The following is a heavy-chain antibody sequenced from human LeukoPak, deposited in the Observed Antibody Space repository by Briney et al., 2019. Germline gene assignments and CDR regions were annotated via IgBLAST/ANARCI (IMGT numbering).Heavy chain of an antibody. CDR2: INHSGYT. CDR3: TRMTTGNDY. D-gene: IGHD4-17*01. V-gene: IGHV4-34*01. CDR1: GVSFDDYY. J-gene: IGHJ4*02. Sequence: PSETLSLTCAVSGVSFDDYYWAWVRQTPGKGLEWIGEINHSGYTNDSPSLKSRVTLSIGPSRKQFSLSLRSVTVADAGTYYCTRMTTGNDYWGQGTLVTVSS.